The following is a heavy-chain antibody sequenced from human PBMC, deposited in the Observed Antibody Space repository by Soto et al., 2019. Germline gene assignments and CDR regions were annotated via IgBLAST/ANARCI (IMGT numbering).Heavy chain of an antibody. Sequence: PSETLSLTCTVSGASISGFYWSWIRKSAGKGLEWIGRIYATGTTDYNPSLKSRVMMSVDTSKKQFSLRLRSVTAADTAVYYCVRDGTKTLRDWFDPWGQGISVTVSA. CDR1: GASISGFY. D-gene: IGHD1-1*01. CDR3: VRDGTKTLRDWFDP. J-gene: IGHJ5*02. CDR2: IYATGTT. V-gene: IGHV4-4*07.